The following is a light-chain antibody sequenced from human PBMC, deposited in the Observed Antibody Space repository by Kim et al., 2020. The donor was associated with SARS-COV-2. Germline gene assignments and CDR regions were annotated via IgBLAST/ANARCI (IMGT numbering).Light chain of an antibody. Sequence: ASVRDRVSITCRASQDIRNDLGWYQQNPGRAPKRLIYGASSLQSGVPSRFSGSGSGTEFTLTISNLQPQDFATYFCLQHNTYPITIGQGTRLEIK. CDR2: GAS. CDR1: QDIRND. CDR3: LQHNTYPIT. J-gene: IGKJ5*01. V-gene: IGKV1-17*02.